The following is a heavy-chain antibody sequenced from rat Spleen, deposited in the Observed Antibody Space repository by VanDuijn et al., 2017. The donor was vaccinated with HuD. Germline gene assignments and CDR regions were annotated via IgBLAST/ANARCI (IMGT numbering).Heavy chain of an antibody. CDR1: GFTFNNYW. V-gene: IGHV5-31*01. Sequence: EVQLVASGGGLVQPGRSLKLSCITSGFTFNNYWMTWIRQAPGKGLEWVASITHTGDSTYYPDSVKGRFTISRDNAKSTLYLQMDSLRSDDTATYYCATAYSSFDWGQGVMVTVSS. CDR2: ITHTGDST. D-gene: IGHD1-8*01. J-gene: IGHJ2*01. CDR3: ATAYSSFD.